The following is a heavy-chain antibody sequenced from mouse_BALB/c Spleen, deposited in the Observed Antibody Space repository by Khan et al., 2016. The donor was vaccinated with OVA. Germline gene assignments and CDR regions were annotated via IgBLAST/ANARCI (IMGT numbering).Heavy chain of an antibody. CDR3: ARLTPYGYDACFAY. D-gene: IGHD2-2*01. J-gene: IGHJ3*01. CDR1: GYTFTSYT. V-gene: IGHV1-4*01. CDR2: INPSSGYT. Sequence: QVQLQQSGAELARPGASVKMSCKASGYTFTSYTMHWVKQRHGQGLEWIGYINPSSGYTNYNQKFKDKATLTADKSSSTAYMQLSSLTSEDSAVSYCARLTPYGYDACFAYWGQGTLVTVSA.